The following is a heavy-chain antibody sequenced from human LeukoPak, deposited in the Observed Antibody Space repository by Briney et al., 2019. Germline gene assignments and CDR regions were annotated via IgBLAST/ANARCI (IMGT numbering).Heavy chain of an antibody. J-gene: IGHJ4*02. CDR3: ARARQVAATKYYFDY. D-gene: IGHD1-26*01. Sequence: PSETLSLTCTVSGGSIGSSSYYWGWIRQPPGKGLEWIGCGYHRGTTYYSPSLESRVTITVDTSKNQFSLRLSSVTAADTAIYYCARARQVAATKYYFDYWGLGTLVTVSS. V-gene: IGHV4-39*07. CDR1: GGSIGSSSYY. CDR2: GYHRGTT.